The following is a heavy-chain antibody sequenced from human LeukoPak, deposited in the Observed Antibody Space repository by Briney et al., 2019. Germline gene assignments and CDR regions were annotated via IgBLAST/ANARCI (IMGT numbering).Heavy chain of an antibody. V-gene: IGHV1-24*01. CDR1: GYTLTELS. J-gene: IGHJ4*02. CDR3: ATSGIWYPLYFDY. Sequence: ASVKVSCKVSGYTLTELSMHWVRQAPGKGLEWMGGFDPEDGETIYAQKFQGRVTMTEDTSTDTAYMERSSLRSEDTAVYYCATSGIWYPLYFDYWGQGTLVTVSS. CDR2: FDPEDGET. D-gene: IGHD6-13*01.